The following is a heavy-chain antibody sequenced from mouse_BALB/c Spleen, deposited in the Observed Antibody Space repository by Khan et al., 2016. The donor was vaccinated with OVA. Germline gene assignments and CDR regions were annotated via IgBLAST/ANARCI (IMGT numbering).Heavy chain of an antibody. D-gene: IGHD1-1*01. Sequence: QVHVKQSGAELAKPGASVKMSCKASGYTFINYWILWVKQRPGQGLEWIGYINPSTGYSEYNQNFKDKATLTADKSSGTAYMQLSSLTSEDSAVDYCARRGLRWDFDYWDQGTTLTVSS. CDR3: ARRGLRWDFDY. V-gene: IGHV1-7*01. CDR2: INPSTGYS. CDR1: GYTFINYW. J-gene: IGHJ2*01.